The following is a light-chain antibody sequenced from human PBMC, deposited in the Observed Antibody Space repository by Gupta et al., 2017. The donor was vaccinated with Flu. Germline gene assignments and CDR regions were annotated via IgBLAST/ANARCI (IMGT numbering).Light chain of an antibody. Sequence: DIVMTQSPLSLHVTPGEPASISCRSSPSLLHSNGYNYLDWYLQKPGQSPQLLIYWGSNRASGVPDRFSGSGSGTDFTLKISRVEAEDVGVYYCMQALQTPVTFGQGTKVEIK. CDR3: MQALQTPVT. CDR2: WGS. J-gene: IGKJ1*01. CDR1: PSLLHSNGYNY. V-gene: IGKV2-28*01.